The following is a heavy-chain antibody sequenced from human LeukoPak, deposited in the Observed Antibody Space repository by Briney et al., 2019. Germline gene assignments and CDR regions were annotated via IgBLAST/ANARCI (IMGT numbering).Heavy chain of an antibody. V-gene: IGHV3-21*06. Sequence: GGTLRLSCVASGFIFSSYTMSWVRQAPGKGLEWGSPISSSGTYINYADSVKGRFTTSRDNAWNSLYLQMDNLRAEDTAVYYCVRDMWGTYYFDYWGQGTVVTVSA. J-gene: IGHJ4*02. CDR1: GFIFSSYT. CDR3: VRDMWGTYYFDY. CDR2: ISSSGTYI. D-gene: IGHD1-14*01.